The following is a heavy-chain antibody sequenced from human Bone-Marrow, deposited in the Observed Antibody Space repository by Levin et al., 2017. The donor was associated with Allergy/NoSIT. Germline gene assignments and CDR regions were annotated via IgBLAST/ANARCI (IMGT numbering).Heavy chain of an antibody. D-gene: IGHD5/OR15-5a*01. Sequence: SQTLSLPCSVSGGAIPSHSWHWIRQPPGKRLEWIGYISYTGSTTYNPSFRSRVTISVDTSKNQFSLKLSSVTAADTAVYYCARYRGVSASGLDVWGQGTTVTVSS. CDR2: ISYTGST. CDR1: GGAIPSHS. J-gene: IGHJ6*02. CDR3: ARYRGVSASGLDV. V-gene: IGHV4-59*11.